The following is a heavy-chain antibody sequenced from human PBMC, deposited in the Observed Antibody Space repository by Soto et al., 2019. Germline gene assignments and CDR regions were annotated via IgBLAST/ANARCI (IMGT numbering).Heavy chain of an antibody. D-gene: IGHD2-15*01. Sequence: EVQLVESWGGVVQPGGSLRLSCAASGFTFSSYWMHWVRQAPGKGLVWVSRINSDGSSTSYADSVKGRFTISRDNAKNTLYLQMNSLRAEDTAVYYCASSHGGKTPGGYYYGMDVWGQGTTVTVSS. CDR3: ASSHGGKTPGGYYYGMDV. CDR2: INSDGSST. CDR1: GFTFSSYW. J-gene: IGHJ6*02. V-gene: IGHV3-74*01.